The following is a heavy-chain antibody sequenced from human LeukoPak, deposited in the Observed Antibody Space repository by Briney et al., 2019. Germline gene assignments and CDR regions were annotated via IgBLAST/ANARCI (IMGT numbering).Heavy chain of an antibody. J-gene: IGHJ4*02. D-gene: IGHD1-20*01. CDR3: ARDLPITGADY. V-gene: IGHV3-21*01. CDR1: GFTFSSYA. Sequence: GGSLRLSCAASGFTFSSYAMSWVRQAPGKGLEGVSSISSSSSYIYYADSVKGRFTISRDNAKNSLYLQMKSLRAEDTAVYYCARDLPITGADYWGQGTLVTVSS. CDR2: ISSSSSYI.